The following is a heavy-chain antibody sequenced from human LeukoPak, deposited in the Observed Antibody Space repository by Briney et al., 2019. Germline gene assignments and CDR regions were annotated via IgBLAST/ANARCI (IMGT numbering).Heavy chain of an antibody. CDR2: INHSGGT. CDR3: ARGPFYGDYVLGY. CDR1: GGSFSGYN. J-gene: IGHJ4*02. Sequence: KSSETLSLTCAVYGGSFSGYNWSWIRPPPGKGREWSGQINHSGGTNYNPSLKSRATIPVDTSKNQFSLKLSSVTAADTAVYYCARGPFYGDYVLGYWGQGTLVTVSS. V-gene: IGHV4-34*01. D-gene: IGHD4-17*01.